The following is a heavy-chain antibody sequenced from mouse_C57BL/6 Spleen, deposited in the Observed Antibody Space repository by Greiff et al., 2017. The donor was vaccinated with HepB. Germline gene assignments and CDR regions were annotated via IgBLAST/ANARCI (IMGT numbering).Heavy chain of an antibody. V-gene: IGHV5-17*01. Sequence: EVKLVESGGGLVKPGGSLKLSCAASGFTFSDYGMHWVRQAPEKGLEWVAYISSGSSTIYYADTVKGRFTISRDNAKNTLFLQMTSLRSEDTAMYYCARDYPVAEGVYYAMDYWGQGTSVTVSS. CDR2: ISSGSSTI. CDR3: ARDYPVAEGVYYAMDY. D-gene: IGHD1-1*01. CDR1: GFTFSDYG. J-gene: IGHJ4*01.